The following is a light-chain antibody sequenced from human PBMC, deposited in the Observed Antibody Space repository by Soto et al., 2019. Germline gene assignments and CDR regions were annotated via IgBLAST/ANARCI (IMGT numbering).Light chain of an antibody. Sequence: IVLTPSPATLSLSPGERATLSCRARQSVSSYLAWYQQKPGQAPRLLIYDASNRATGIPARFSGSGSGTDFTLTISSLEPEDFAVYYCQQRSNWWTFGQGTKVEIK. CDR1: QSVSSY. CDR3: QQRSNWWT. J-gene: IGKJ1*01. V-gene: IGKV3-11*01. CDR2: DAS.